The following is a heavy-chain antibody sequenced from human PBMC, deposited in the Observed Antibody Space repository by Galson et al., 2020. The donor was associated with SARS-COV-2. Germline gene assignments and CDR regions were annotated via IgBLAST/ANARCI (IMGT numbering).Heavy chain of an antibody. J-gene: IGHJ5*02. CDR2: VLNSGTT. CDR3: ARDATSSGCYSGFVP. CDR1: GGSIRSSNYY. Sequence: SETLSLTCTVSGGSIRSSNYYWGWIRQPPGKGLEWIRSVLNSGTTHYSPSLQSRVTISVDTFKNQFSLNLNSVTAADTAMYYCARDATSSGCYSGFVPWGQGTLVTGCS. V-gene: IGHV4-39*07. D-gene: IGHD6-19*01.